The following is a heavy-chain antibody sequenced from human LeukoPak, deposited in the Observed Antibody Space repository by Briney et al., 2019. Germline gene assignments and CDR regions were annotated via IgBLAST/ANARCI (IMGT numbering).Heavy chain of an antibody. Sequence: PGGSLRLSCSASGFTFSAYAMYWVRQAPGKGLEYVSGISNDGSTSFYADSVNGRFTISRDNSKNTLYLQMSSLRAEDTALYYCVKITSVTGGDCWGQGTRLTVSS. V-gene: IGHV3-64D*09. CDR3: VKITSVTGGDC. J-gene: IGHJ4*02. D-gene: IGHD1-1*01. CDR1: GFTFSAYA. CDR2: ISNDGSTS.